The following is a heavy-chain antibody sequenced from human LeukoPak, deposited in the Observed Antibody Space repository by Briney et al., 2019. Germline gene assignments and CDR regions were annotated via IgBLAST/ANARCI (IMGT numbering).Heavy chain of an antibody. CDR3: ARVGSGATPFDY. CDR1: GYRFSNFW. D-gene: IGHD1-26*01. V-gene: IGHV5-51*01. Sequence: GESLKISCKGYGYRFSNFWIGWVRQMPGKGLEWMGIIYPGDSHTRHSPSFQGQVTISADKSISTAYLQWSSLKASDTAMYYCARVGSGATPFDYWGQGTLVTVSS. J-gene: IGHJ4*02. CDR2: IYPGDSHT.